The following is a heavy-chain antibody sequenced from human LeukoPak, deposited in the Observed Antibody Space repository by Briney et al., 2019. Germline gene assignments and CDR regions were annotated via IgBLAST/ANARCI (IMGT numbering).Heavy chain of an antibody. Sequence: GGSLRLSCAASGFTFSSYAMHWVRQAPGKGLEWVAVISYDGSNKYYADSVKGRFTISRDNSKNTLYLQMNSLRAEDTAVYYCAKEPIQLWHSPLDYWGQGTLVTVSS. CDR2: ISYDGSNK. CDR3: AKEPIQLWHSPLDY. V-gene: IGHV3-30*04. J-gene: IGHJ4*02. CDR1: GFTFSSYA. D-gene: IGHD5-18*01.